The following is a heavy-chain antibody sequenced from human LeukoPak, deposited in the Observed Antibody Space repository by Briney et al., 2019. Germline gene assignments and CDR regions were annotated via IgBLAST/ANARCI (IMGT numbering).Heavy chain of an antibody. CDR1: GYTFTGYY. CDR2: INPNRGGT. CDR3: ATQNKSYFDY. Sequence: ASGRVSCKASGYTFTGYYMYWVRQAPGQGLEWMGWINPNRGGTNYAQKFQGRVTMTRDTSISTAYMELSRLRSDDTAVYYCATQNKSYFDYWGQGTLVTVST. V-gene: IGHV1-2*02. J-gene: IGHJ4*02.